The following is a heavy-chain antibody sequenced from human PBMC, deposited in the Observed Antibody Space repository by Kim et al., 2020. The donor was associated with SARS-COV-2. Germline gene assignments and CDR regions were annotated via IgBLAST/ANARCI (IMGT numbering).Heavy chain of an antibody. CDR3: ARGVYGSGRCVDY. V-gene: IGHV4-61*01. CDR2: IYYSGST. Sequence: SETLSLTCTVSGGSVSSGSYYWSWIRQPPGKGLEWIGYIYYSGSTNYNPSLKSRVTISVDTSKNQFSLKLSSVTAADTAVYYCARGVYGSGRCVDYWGQGTLVTVSS. D-gene: IGHD3-10*01. J-gene: IGHJ4*02. CDR1: GGSVSSGSYY.